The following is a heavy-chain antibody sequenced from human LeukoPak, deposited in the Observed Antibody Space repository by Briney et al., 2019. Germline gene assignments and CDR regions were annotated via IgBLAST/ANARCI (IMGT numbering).Heavy chain of an antibody. V-gene: IGHV4-34*01. J-gene: IGHJ4*02. CDR3: ARGDPYGGYDAGNDY. Sequence: PSETLSLTCAVYGGSFSGYYWSWIRQPPGKGLEWIGEINHSGSTNYNPSLKSRGTISVDTSKNQFSLKLSSVTAADTAVYYCARGDPYGGYDAGNDYWGQGTLVTVSS. CDR1: GGSFSGYY. CDR2: INHSGST. D-gene: IGHD5-12*01.